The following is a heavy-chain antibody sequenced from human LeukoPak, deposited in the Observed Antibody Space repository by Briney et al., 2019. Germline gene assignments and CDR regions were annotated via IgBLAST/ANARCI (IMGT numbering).Heavy chain of an antibody. J-gene: IGHJ3*02. CDR1: GYTFTGYY. V-gene: IGHV1-2*02. CDR3: ARIRDGYNDAYDI. Sequence: ASVKVSCKASGYTFTGYYMHWVRQAPGQGLEWMGWINPNSGGTNYAQKFQGRVTMTRDTSTSTVYMGLSSLRSEDTAVYYCARIRDGYNDAYDIWGQGTMVTVSS. CDR2: INPNSGGT. D-gene: IGHD5-24*01.